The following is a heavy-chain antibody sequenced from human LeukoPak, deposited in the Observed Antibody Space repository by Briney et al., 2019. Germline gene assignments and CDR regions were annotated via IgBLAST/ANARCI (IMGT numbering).Heavy chain of an antibody. D-gene: IGHD1-26*01. CDR2: ISSSGSTI. V-gene: IGHV3-11*04. J-gene: IGHJ4*02. CDR3: AKDSYVEGAQSMYYFDY. CDR1: GLTFSNYY. Sequence: PGGSLTLSCAASGLTFSNYYTSWIRQAPGRGRVWVLYISSSGSTIYYADSVKGRFTISRDNAKNSLYLQMNSLRAEDTALYYCAKDSYVEGAQSMYYFDYWGQGTLVTVSS.